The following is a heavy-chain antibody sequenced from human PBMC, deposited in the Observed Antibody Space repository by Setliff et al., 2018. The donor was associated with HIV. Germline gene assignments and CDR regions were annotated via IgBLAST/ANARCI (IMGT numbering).Heavy chain of an antibody. V-gene: IGHV4-59*12. CDR3: ARALANWVGRRACDL. CDR2: IYYSGST. CDR1: GYSISDGYY. D-gene: IGHD1-1*01. J-gene: IGHJ3*01. Sequence: SETLSLTCAVSGYSISDGYYWSWIRQPPGKGLEWMGYIYYSGSTNYNPSLKSRVTISVDTSKKQFSLRLSSVTAADPAVYFCARALANWVGRRACDLWGQGTMVTVSS.